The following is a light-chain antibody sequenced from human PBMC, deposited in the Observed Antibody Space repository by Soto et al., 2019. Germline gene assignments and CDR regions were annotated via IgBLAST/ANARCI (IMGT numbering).Light chain of an antibody. CDR2: GNS. Sequence: QSVLTQPPSVSGAPGQRVTISCTGSSSNIGAGYDVHWYQQLPGTAPKLLIYGNSNRPSGVPDRFSGSKSGTSASLAITGLQAEDEADYYCQSYDSSVSKVVFGGGT. CDR1: SSNIGAGYD. CDR3: QSYDSSVSKVV. J-gene: IGLJ2*01. V-gene: IGLV1-40*01.